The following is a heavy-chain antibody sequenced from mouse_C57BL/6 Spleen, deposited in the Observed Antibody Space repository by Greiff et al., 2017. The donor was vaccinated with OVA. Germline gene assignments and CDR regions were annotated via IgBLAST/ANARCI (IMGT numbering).Heavy chain of an antibody. D-gene: IGHD1-1*01. CDR1: GYTFTSYD. CDR3: ARGGITTVVATDFDY. Sequence: QVQLKESGPELVKPGASVKLSCKASGYTFTSYDINWVKQRPGQGLEWIGWLYPRDGSTKSTEKFKGKATLTVDTSSSTAYRELHSLTSEDSAVYFGARGGITTVVATDFDYWGQGTTLTVSS. V-gene: IGHV1-85*01. CDR2: LYPRDGST. J-gene: IGHJ2*01.